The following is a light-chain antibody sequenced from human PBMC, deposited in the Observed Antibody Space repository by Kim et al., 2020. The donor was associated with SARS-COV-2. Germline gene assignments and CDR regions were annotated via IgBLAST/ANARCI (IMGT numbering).Light chain of an antibody. CDR3: QQFFTIPRT. J-gene: IGKJ2*01. V-gene: IGKV4-1*01. Sequence: DILMTQSPDSLAVSLGERTTINCKSSQSILYTSDNKNYLAWYQQRPGQSPKLLISWASTRESGVPDRFSGSGSGTDFTLTISSLQAEDVAVYYCQQFFTIPRTFGQGTKLEI. CDR2: WAS. CDR1: QSILYTSDNKNY.